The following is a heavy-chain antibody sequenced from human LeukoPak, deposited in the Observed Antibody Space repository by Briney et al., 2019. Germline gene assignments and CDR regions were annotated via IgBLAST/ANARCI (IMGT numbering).Heavy chain of an antibody. D-gene: IGHD4-17*01. CDR2: ISSSGSTI. V-gene: IGHV3-11*01. Sequence: GVSLRLSCAASGFTFSNAWMSWIRQAPGKGLEWVSYISSSGSTIYYADSVKGRFTISRDNAKNSLYLQMNSLRAEDTAVYYCATQSRDYVMDAFDIWGQGTMVTVSS. CDR3: ATQSRDYVMDAFDI. J-gene: IGHJ3*02. CDR1: GFTFSNAW.